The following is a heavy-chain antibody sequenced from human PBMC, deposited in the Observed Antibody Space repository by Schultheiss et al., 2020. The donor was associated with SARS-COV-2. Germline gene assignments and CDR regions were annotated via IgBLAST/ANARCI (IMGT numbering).Heavy chain of an antibody. D-gene: IGHD4-11*01. Sequence: GGSLRLSCAASGFTFSNAWMSWVRQAPGKGLEWVGRIKSKTDGGTTDYAAPVKGRFTISRDDSKNTLYLQMNSLRAEDTAVYYCASYSNYRGGAGYYYGMDVWGQGTTVTVSS. CDR2: IKSKTDGGTT. V-gene: IGHV3-15*01. CDR3: ASYSNYRGGAGYYYGMDV. CDR1: GFTFSNAW. J-gene: IGHJ6*02.